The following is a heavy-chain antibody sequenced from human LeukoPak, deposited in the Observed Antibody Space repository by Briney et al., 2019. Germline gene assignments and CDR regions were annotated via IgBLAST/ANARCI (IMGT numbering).Heavy chain of an antibody. D-gene: IGHD5-24*01. V-gene: IGHV3-21*01. J-gene: IGHJ4*02. CDR3: TSVDGYNFGSSGFVVPRPY. Sequence: GGSLRLSCEASGFTFTTYSMTWVRQAPGKGVEWVSIISSGSSAIFSAAALKGRFTISREDAKNLLYLDMNSLRAEDTAVYYCTSVDGYNFGSSGFVVPRPYWGQGTLVTVSS. CDR2: ISSGSSAI. CDR1: GFTFTTYS.